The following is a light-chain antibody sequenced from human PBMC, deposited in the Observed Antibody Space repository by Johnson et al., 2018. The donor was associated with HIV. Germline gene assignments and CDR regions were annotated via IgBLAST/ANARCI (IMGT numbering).Light chain of an antibody. CDR3: GTWDSSLSAEV. CDR1: SSNIGNNY. CDR2: DNN. J-gene: IGLJ1*01. Sequence: QSVLTQPPSVSAAPGQKVTISCSGTSSNIGNNYVSWYQQFPGTAPKLVIYDNNRRPSGITDRFSGSKSGSLATLGITGLQTGDEADYYCGTWDSSLSAEVFGTGTKVTVL. V-gene: IGLV1-51*01.